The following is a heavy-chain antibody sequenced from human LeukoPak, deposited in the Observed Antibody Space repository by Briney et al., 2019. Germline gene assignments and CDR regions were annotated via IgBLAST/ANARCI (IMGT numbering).Heavy chain of an antibody. CDR3: VRDKDGYNF. V-gene: IGHV3-74*01. Sequence: GRSLRLSCAASGFTFNTYVMHWVRHAPGKGLVWVARIDTDGKTTTYADSVKGRFTISRDNAKNMLYVQMNSLRAEDTAVYYCVRDKDGYNFWGQGTLVSVSS. CDR1: GFTFNTYV. CDR2: IDTDGKTT. J-gene: IGHJ4*02. D-gene: IGHD5-24*01.